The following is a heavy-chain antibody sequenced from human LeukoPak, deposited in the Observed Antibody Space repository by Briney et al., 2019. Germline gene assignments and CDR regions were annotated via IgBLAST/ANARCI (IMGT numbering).Heavy chain of an antibody. CDR1: GFSFSSYW. CDR2: NSDGSST. V-gene: IGHV3-74*01. J-gene: IGHJ4*02. Sequence: PGGSLRLSCEASGFSFSSYWMHWVRQAPGKGLVWVSRNSDGSSTTYADSVKGRLTNSRDNAKNTLYLQMNSLRAEDTAVYYCVREGRVSGYDFDYWGQGTLVTVSS. D-gene: IGHD5-12*01. CDR3: VREGRVSGYDFDY.